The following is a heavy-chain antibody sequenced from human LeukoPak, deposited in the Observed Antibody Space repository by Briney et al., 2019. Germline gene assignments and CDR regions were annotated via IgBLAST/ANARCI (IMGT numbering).Heavy chain of an antibody. CDR3: ARGPFRYDFWSGYYTGTDYYYYMDV. D-gene: IGHD3-3*01. V-gene: IGHV1-8*01. J-gene: IGHJ6*03. CDR1: GYTFTSYD. Sequence: ASVKDSCKASGYTFTSYDINWVRQATGQGLEWMGWMNPNSGNTGYAQKFQGRVTMTRNTSISTAYMELSSLRSEDTAVYYCARGPFRYDFWSGYYTGTDYYYYMDVWGKGTTVTVSS. CDR2: MNPNSGNT.